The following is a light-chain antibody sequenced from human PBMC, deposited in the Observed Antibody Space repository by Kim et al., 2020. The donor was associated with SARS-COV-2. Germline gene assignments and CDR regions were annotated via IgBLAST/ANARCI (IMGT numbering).Light chain of an antibody. Sequence: ESVGDRGTISCRARQRVNDGLVAWYQQKPGKAPSRLIYKASTLESGVPSRFSGSGFGTEFTLTISSLQPEDFATYYCQHYCRYPYTFGQGTKLEIK. CDR2: KAS. CDR1: QRVNDG. CDR3: QHYCRYPYT. J-gene: IGKJ2*01. V-gene: IGKV1-5*03.